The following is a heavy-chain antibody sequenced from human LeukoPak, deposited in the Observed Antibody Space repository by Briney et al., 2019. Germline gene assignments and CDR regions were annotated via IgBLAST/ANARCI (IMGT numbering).Heavy chain of an antibody. CDR1: GFTFSSYS. J-gene: IGHJ4*02. D-gene: IGHD4-17*01. CDR2: ISTSSYDI. V-gene: IGHV3-21*01. Sequence: GGSLRLSCAASGFTFSSYSMNWVRQAPGKGLEWVSSISTSSYDIYYADSVKGRFTISRDNAKNSLYLQMNGLRAEDTAMYYCAKISHDYGDSADYWGQGTLVTVSS. CDR3: AKISHDYGDSADY.